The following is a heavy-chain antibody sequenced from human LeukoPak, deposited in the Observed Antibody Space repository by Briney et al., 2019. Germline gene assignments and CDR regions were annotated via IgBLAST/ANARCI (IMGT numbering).Heavy chain of an antibody. V-gene: IGHV1-46*01. D-gene: IGHD3-10*01. CDR3: ARDRGDGSGSSEGFFDY. J-gene: IGHJ4*02. CDR2: INPSGGST. CDR1: GYTFTSYY. Sequence: ASVKVSCKASGYTFTSYYMHWVRQAPGQGLEWMGIINPSGGSTSYAQKFQGRVTMTRDTSTSTVYMELSSLRSEDTAVYYCARDRGDGSGSSEGFFDYWGQGTLVTVSS.